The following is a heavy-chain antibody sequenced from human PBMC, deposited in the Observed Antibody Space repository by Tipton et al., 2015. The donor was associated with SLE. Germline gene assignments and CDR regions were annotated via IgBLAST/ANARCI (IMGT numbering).Heavy chain of an antibody. CDR1: GFTFSSYW. D-gene: IGHD1-14*01. CDR2: IKQDGSEK. CDR3: AKDMNPYYYGMDV. Sequence: SLRLSCAASGFTFSSYWMSWVRQAPGKGLEWVANIKQDGSEKYYVDSVKGRFTISRDNAKNSLYLQMNSLRTEDTALYYCAKDMNPYYYGMDVWGQGTTVTVSS. V-gene: IGHV3-7*03. J-gene: IGHJ6*02.